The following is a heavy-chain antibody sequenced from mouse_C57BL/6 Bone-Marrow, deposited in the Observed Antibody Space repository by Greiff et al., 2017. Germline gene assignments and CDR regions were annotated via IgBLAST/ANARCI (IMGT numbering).Heavy chain of an antibody. CDR3: ARERVTTNAMDD. CDR2: IDPSDSYT. Sequence: VQLQQPGAELVMPGASVKLSCKASGYTFTSYWMHWVKQRPGQGLEWIGEIDPSDSYTNYNQKFKGKSTLTVDKSSSTAYMQLSSLTSEDSAVYYCARERVTTNAMDDWGQGTSVTVSS. J-gene: IGHJ4*01. V-gene: IGHV1-69*01. D-gene: IGHD2-2*01. CDR1: GYTFTSYW.